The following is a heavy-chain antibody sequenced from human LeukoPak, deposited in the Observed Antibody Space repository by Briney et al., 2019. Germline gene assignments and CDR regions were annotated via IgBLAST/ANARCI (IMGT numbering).Heavy chain of an antibody. CDR2: IYYSGST. D-gene: IGHD3/OR15-3a*01. Sequence: ETLSLTCTVSGGSISSSSYDWGWIRQPPGKGLEWIVSIYYSGSTYYNPSRKSRITITVETSKNGFYLKLSSVTAADTAVYYCARQTGSGLFILPGGQGTLVTVSS. CDR3: ARQTGSGLFILP. CDR1: GGSISSSSYD. V-gene: IGHV4-39*01. J-gene: IGHJ4*02.